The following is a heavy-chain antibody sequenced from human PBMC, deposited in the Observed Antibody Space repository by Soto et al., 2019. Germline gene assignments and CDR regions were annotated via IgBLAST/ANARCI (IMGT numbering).Heavy chain of an antibody. Sequence: EVQLLESGGGLVQPGGSLSLSCAASGFTFSSYAMSWVRQAPGTGLEWVSAISGSGGSTYYADYVKGRFTISRDNSKNTRYLQMNSLIAEDTAVYYCEKDRHYIWGSNWFDPWGQGTLVTVS. D-gene: IGHD3-16*01. CDR3: EKDRHYIWGSNWFDP. CDR1: GFTFSSYA. V-gene: IGHV3-23*01. CDR2: ISGSGGST. J-gene: IGHJ5*02.